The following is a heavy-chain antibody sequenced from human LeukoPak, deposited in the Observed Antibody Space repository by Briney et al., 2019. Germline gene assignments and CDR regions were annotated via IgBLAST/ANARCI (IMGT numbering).Heavy chain of an antibody. CDR1: GGTFSSYA. D-gene: IGHD2-15*01. CDR2: IIPILGIA. V-gene: IGHV1-69*04. CDR3: ARGKAVAAHEYYYGMDV. Sequence: ASVKVSCKASGGTFSSYAISWVRRAPGQGHEWMGRIIPILGIANYAQKFQGRVTITADKSTSTAYMELSSLRSEDTAVYYCARGKAVAAHEYYYGMDVWGQGTTVTVSS. J-gene: IGHJ6*02.